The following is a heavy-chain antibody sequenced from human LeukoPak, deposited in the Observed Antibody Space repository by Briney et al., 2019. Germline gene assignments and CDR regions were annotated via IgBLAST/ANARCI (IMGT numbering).Heavy chain of an antibody. V-gene: IGHV3-30*02. CDR3: AKDGEVGATVYYYYYYMDV. D-gene: IGHD1-26*01. CDR2: IRYDGSNK. J-gene: IGHJ6*03. Sequence: PGGSLRLSCAASGFTFSSYGTHWVRQAPGKGLEWVAFIRYDGSNKYYAGSVKGRFTISRDNSKNTLYLQMNSLRAEDTAVYYCAKDGEVGATVYYYYYYMDVWGKGTTVTVSS. CDR1: GFTFSSYG.